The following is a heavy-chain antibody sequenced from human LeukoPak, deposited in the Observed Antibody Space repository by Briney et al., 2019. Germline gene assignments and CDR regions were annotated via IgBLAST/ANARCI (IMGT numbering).Heavy chain of an antibody. CDR1: GYTFTSYD. CDR3: ARARGGYYYYYMDV. V-gene: IGHV1-8*01. Sequence: GASVKVSCKASGYTFTSYDINWVRQATGQGLEWMGWMNPNSGNTGYAQKFQGRVTMTRNTSISTAYMELSSLRSEDTAVYYCARARGGYYYYYMDVWGKGTTVTVSS. D-gene: IGHD3-10*01. CDR2: MNPNSGNT. J-gene: IGHJ6*03.